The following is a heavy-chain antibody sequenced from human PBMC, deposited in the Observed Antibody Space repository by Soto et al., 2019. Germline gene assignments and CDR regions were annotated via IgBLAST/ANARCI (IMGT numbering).Heavy chain of an antibody. J-gene: IGHJ6*02. CDR3: AKNVNSRADYYYYYGMDV. CDR2: ISYDGSNK. D-gene: IGHD6-13*01. Sequence: QVQLVESGGGVVQPGRSLRLSCAASGFTFSSYGMHWVRQAPGKGLEWVAVISYDGSNKYYADSVKGRFTISRDNSKNTLYLQVNSLRAEDTAVYYGAKNVNSRADYYYYYGMDVWGQGTTVTVSS. V-gene: IGHV3-30*18. CDR1: GFTFSSYG.